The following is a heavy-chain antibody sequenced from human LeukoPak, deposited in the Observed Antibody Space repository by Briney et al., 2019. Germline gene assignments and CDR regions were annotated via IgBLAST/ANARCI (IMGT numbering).Heavy chain of an antibody. J-gene: IGHJ4*02. V-gene: IGHV3-21*06. CDR2: ISSSSSYI. D-gene: IGHD2-15*01. Sequence: GGSLRLSCAASGFTFRNYNMNWVRQAPGKGLEWVSSISSSSSYIYYADSVKGRFTISRDNAKNSLYLQMNSLRAEDTAVYYCARGGRGYCSGGSCIDYWGQGTLVTVSS. CDR1: GFTFRNYN. CDR3: ARGGRGYCSGGSCIDY.